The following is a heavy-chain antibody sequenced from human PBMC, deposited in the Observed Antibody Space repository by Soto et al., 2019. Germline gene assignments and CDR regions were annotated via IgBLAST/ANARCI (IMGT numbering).Heavy chain of an antibody. CDR1: GFTFRNYV. D-gene: IGHD6-13*01. J-gene: IGHJ4*02. V-gene: IGHV3-23*01. CDR2: ISTSGGST. Sequence: EVQLLESGGGLVQPGGSLRLSCAASGFTFRNYVMSWVRQAPGKGLEWVSTISTSGGSTYYADSVKGRFTISRDNSKNTLYLQMNSLRAEDTAVYYCAKVGSSSRNRFDDWGQGTLVTVSS. CDR3: AKVGSSSRNRFDD.